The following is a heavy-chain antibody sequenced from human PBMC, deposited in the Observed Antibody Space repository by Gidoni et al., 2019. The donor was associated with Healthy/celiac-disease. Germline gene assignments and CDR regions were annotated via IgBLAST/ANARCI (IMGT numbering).Heavy chain of an antibody. Sequence: EVQLVESGGGLVQPGGSLRLSCAASGFTFSSYWMHWVRQAPGKGLVWVSCINSDGSSTSYADSVKGRFTISRDNAKNTLYLQMNSLRAEDTAVYYCARGEDPYYYGMDVWGQGTTVTVSS. D-gene: IGHD1-26*01. CDR3: ARGEDPYYYGMDV. CDR2: INSDGSST. J-gene: IGHJ6*02. CDR1: GFTFSSYW. V-gene: IGHV3-74*01.